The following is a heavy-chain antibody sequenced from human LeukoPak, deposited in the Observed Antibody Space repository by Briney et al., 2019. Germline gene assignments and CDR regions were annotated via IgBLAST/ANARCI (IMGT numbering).Heavy chain of an antibody. CDR2: INSASAYR. CDR1: GFTFSSYS. D-gene: IGHD6-19*01. CDR3: TRGPTLIGVAGTWPLDD. V-gene: IGHV3-21*01. J-gene: IGHJ4*02. Sequence: GGSLRLSCAASGFTFSSYSMHWVRQAPGKGLEWVSSINSASAYRYYADSVKGRFTISRDNAKNSLHLQMNSLRAEDSAVYYCTRGPTLIGVAGTWPLDDWGQGTLVTVSS.